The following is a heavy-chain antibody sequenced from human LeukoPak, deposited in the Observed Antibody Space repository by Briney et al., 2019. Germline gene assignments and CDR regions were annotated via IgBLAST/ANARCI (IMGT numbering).Heavy chain of an antibody. Sequence: GGSLRLSCAASGFTFPTYWLRWVGQAPGKGLEGVANTKQDGSEKYYVDSVKGRFTITRDNAKNSLYLQLSTLRVEDTAVYYCAKVANYYYGSENYSCLEHWGRGPPATASS. D-gene: IGHD3-10*01. V-gene: IGHV3-7*01. CDR2: TKQDGSEK. CDR1: GFTFPTYW. J-gene: IGHJ6*04. CDR3: AKVANYYYGSENYSCLEH.